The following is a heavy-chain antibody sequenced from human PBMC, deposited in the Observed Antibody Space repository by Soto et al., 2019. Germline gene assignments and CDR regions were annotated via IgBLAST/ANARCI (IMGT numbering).Heavy chain of an antibody. V-gene: IGHV1-69*06. CDR1: GGTFSSYA. CDR3: ARARTIFGVALAY. Sequence: SVKVSCKASGGTFSSYAISWVRQAPGQGLEWMGGIIPIFVTANYAQKFQGRVTITADKSTSTAYMELSSLRPEDTAVYYCARARTIFGVALAYWGQGTLVTVSS. CDR2: IIPIFVTA. D-gene: IGHD3-3*01. J-gene: IGHJ4*02.